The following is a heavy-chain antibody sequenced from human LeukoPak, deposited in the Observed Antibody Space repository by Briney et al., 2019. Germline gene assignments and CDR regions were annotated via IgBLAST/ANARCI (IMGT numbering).Heavy chain of an antibody. CDR3: AKDWYYYGSGFDY. CDR2: ISYDGSNK. Sequence: PGRSLRLSCAASGFTFSSYGMHWVRQAPGKGLEWVAVISYDGSNKYYADSVKGRFTISRDNSKNTLYLQMNSLRAEDTAVYYCAKDWYYYGSGFDYWGQGTLVTVSS. J-gene: IGHJ4*02. V-gene: IGHV3-30*18. D-gene: IGHD3-10*01. CDR1: GFTFSSYG.